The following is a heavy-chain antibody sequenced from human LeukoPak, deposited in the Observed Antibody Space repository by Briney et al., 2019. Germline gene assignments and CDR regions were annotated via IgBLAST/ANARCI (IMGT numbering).Heavy chain of an antibody. CDR3: ANVFRDTATGSFVGYFDY. Sequence: GGSLRLSCAASGFTFSSYGMHWVRQAPGKGLEWVAVISYDGSNKYYADSVKGRFTISRDNSKNTLYLQMNSLRAEDTAVYYCANVFRDTATGSFVGYFDYWGQGTLVTVSS. D-gene: IGHD5-18*01. J-gene: IGHJ4*02. CDR2: ISYDGSNK. CDR1: GFTFSSYG. V-gene: IGHV3-30*18.